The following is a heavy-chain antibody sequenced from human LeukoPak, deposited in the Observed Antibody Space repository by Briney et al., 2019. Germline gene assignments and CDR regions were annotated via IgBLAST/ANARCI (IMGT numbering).Heavy chain of an antibody. CDR3: ARDGPYYYDEDY. CDR2: ISSSSSYI. CDR1: GFTFNSYS. D-gene: IGHD3-22*01. V-gene: IGHV3-21*01. J-gene: IGHJ4*02. Sequence: GGSLRLSCAASGFTFNSYSMNWVRQAPGKGLEWVSSISSSSSYIYYADSVKGRFTISRDNAKNSLYLQMNSLRAEDTAVYYCARDGPYYYDEDYWGQGTLVTVSS.